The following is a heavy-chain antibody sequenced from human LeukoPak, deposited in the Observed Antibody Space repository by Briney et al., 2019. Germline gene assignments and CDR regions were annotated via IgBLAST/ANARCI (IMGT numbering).Heavy chain of an antibody. CDR3: ARADRDTYYYYYMDV. CDR2: IYYSGST. V-gene: IGHV4-59*01. J-gene: IGHJ6*03. Sequence: SETLSLTCTVSGGSISSYYWSWIRQPPGKGLEWIGYIYYSGSTNYNPSLKSRVTISVDTSKNQFSLKLSSVTAVDTAVYYCARADRDTYYYYYMDVWGKGTTVTVSS. CDR1: GGSISSYY. D-gene: IGHD5-18*01.